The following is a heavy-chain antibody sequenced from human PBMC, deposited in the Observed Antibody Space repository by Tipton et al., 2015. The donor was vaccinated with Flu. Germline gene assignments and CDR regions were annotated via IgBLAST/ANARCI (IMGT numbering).Heavy chain of an antibody. V-gene: IGHV4-38-2*02. CDR1: GYPNDNGYY. D-gene: IGHD3-22*01. J-gene: IGHJ5*02. CDR3: ARDPAGYYDTSAYFMFDT. CDR2: MYHSGSI. Sequence: TLSLTCSVSGYPNDNGYYCGWVRQSPGKGLEWIGSMYHSGSIYSNPSLKGRVTISVDTSKNQFSLKLTSVTVADTAVYYCARDPAGYYDTSAYFMFDTWGQGTLVSVSS.